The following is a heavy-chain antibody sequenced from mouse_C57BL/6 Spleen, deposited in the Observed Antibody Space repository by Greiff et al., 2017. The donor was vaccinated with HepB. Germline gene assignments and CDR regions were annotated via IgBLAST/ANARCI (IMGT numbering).Heavy chain of an antibody. V-gene: IGHV1-53*01. D-gene: IGHD4-1*01. Sequence: QVQLKQPGTELVKPGASVKLSCKASGYTFTSYWMHWVKQRPGQGLERIGNINPSNGGTNYNEKFKSKATLTVDKSSSTAYMQLSSLTSEDSEVYYWERRVLTGAWFAYWGQGTLVTVSA. CDR3: ERRVLTGAWFAY. CDR2: INPSNGGT. J-gene: IGHJ3*01. CDR1: GYTFTSYW.